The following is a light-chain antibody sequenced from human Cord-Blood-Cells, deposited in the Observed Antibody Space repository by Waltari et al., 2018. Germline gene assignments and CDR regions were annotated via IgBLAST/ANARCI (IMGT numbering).Light chain of an antibody. CDR1: TSDVGSYNL. V-gene: IGLV2-23*02. Sequence: QSALTQPSSVSGSPGQSITILCTGTTSDVGSYNLVSWYQQTPGKAPKLMIYEVSKRPSGVSNRFSGSKSGNTASLTISGLQAEDEADYYCCSYAGSSTWVFGTGTKVTVL. CDR2: EVS. J-gene: IGLJ1*01. CDR3: CSYAGSSTWV.